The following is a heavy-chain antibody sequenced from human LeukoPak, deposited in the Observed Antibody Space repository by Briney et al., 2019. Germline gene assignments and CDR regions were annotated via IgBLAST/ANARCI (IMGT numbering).Heavy chain of an antibody. CDR3: TRAGIVGPTYWLDP. CDR2: ISSSGSTI. V-gene: IGHV3-11*04. CDR1: GFTFSDYY. J-gene: IGHJ5*02. D-gene: IGHD1-26*01. Sequence: GGSLRLSCAASGFTFSDYYMSWVRQAPGKGLEWVSYISSSGSTIYYADSVKGRFTISRDNAKNSLYLQMNSLRAEDTAIYYCTRAGIVGPTYWLDPWGQGILVTVSS.